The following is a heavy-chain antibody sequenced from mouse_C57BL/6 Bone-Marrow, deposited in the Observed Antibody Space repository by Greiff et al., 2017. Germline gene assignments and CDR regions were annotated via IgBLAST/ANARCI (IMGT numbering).Heavy chain of an antibody. CDR1: GYTFTSYW. V-gene: IGHV1-59*01. CDR3: ARGGYYGSSSNWYCEV. D-gene: IGHD1-1*01. J-gene: IGHJ1*03. CDR2: IDPSDSYT. Sequence: QVQLQQPGAELVRPGTSVKLSCKASGYTFTSYWMHWVKQRPGQGLEWIGVIDPSDSYTNYNQKFKGKATLTVATSSSTAYMQLSSLTSGDSAVYYCARGGYYGSSSNWYCEVWGTGTTVTVSS.